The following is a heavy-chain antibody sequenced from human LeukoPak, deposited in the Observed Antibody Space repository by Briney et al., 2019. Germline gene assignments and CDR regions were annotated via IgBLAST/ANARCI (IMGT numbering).Heavy chain of an antibody. CDR3: ARGLPRDYGDSVWFDP. J-gene: IGHJ5*02. D-gene: IGHD4-17*01. CDR2: MNPNSGNT. CDR1: GYTFTSYD. Sequence: GASEKLSCKASGYTFTSYDINWVRHATGQGLEWMGWMNPNSGNTGYAQKFQGRVTITRNTSISTAYMELSSLRSEDTAVYYCARGLPRDYGDSVWFDPWGQGTLVTVSS. V-gene: IGHV1-8*03.